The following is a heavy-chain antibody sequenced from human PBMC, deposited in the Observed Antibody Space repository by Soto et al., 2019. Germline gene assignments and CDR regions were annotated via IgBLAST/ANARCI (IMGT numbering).Heavy chain of an antibody. CDR1: GGSITSTNHY. J-gene: IGHJ4*02. V-gene: IGHV4-39*01. CDR3: ARHGYYYDSTGYYYFV. D-gene: IGHD3-22*01. Sequence: QLQLQESGPGLVKPSETLSLACTVSGGSITSTNHYWGWIRQSPGKGLEWIGDIYYSGMTRYNPSLKSRVTISVDTSTNQFSLKLSSVTAADTAVYYCARHGYYYDSTGYYYFVCGQGSLVTVSS. CDR2: IYYSGMT.